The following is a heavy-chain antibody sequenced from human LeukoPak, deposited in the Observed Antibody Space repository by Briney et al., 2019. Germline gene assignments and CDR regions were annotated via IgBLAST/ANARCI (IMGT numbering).Heavy chain of an antibody. CDR1: GGTFSSCA. J-gene: IGHJ4*02. Sequence: ASVKVSCKASGGTFSSCAISWVRQAPGQGLEWMGGIIPIFGTANYAQKFQGRVTITADESTSTAYMELSSLRSEDTAVYYCARDVRYGGNPNEDYWGQGTLVTVSS. CDR3: ARDVRYGGNPNEDY. D-gene: IGHD4-23*01. CDR2: IIPIFGTA. V-gene: IGHV1-69*13.